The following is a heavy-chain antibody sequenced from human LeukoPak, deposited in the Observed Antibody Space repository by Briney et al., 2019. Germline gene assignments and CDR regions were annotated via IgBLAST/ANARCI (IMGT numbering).Heavy chain of an antibody. Sequence: GGSLRLSCAASGFTFSSYSMNWVRQAPGKGLEWVSSISSSSSYIYYADSVKGRFTISRDNAKNSLYLQMNSPRAEDTAVYYCARDRLQVLSYYFDYWGQGTLVTVSS. V-gene: IGHV3-21*01. CDR1: GFTFSSYS. CDR2: ISSSSSYI. CDR3: ARDRLQVLSYYFDY. D-gene: IGHD4-11*01. J-gene: IGHJ4*02.